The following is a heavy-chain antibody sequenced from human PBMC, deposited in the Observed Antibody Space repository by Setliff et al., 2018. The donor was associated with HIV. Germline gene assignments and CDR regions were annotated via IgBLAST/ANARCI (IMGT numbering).Heavy chain of an antibody. J-gene: IGHJ4*02. CDR2: IYYSGST. CDR1: GGSISSGDYY. Sequence: PSETLSLTCTVSGGSISSGDYYWSWIRQPPGKGLEWIGYIYYSGSTYYNPSLKSRVTISVDTSKNQFSLKLSSVTAADTAVYYCARVRYEGYYFDSWGQGTLVTVSS. V-gene: IGHV4-30-4*08. CDR3: ARVRYEGYYFDS. D-gene: IGHD5-12*01.